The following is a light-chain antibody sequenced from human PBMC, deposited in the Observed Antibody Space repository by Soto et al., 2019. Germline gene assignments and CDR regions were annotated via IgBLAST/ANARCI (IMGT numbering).Light chain of an antibody. CDR1: QSISSW. Sequence: DLQMTQSPSTLSASVGDRVTITCRASQSISSWLAWYQQKPGKAPKLLIYKASSLESGVPSRFSGSGSGTEFTLTISSLQPDDFATYYCQQYNSYSMITFGPGTKVDIK. V-gene: IGKV1-5*03. J-gene: IGKJ3*01. CDR3: QQYNSYSMIT. CDR2: KAS.